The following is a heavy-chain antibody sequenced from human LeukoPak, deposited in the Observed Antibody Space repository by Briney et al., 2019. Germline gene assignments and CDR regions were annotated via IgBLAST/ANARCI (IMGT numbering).Heavy chain of an antibody. D-gene: IGHD3-3*01. V-gene: IGHV3-30-3*01. J-gene: IGHJ4*02. CDR3: ARGMELRFLEWSDY. CDR2: ISYDGSNK. Sequence: GGSLRLSCAASGFTFSSYAMHWVRQAPGKGLEWVAVISYDGSNKYYADSVKGRFTISRDNSKNTLYLQMNSLRAEDTAVYYCARGMELRFLEWSDYWGQGTLVTVSS. CDR1: GFTFSSYA.